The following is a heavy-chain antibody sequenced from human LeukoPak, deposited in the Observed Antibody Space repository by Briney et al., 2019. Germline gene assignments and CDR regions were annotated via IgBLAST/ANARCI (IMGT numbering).Heavy chain of an antibody. Sequence: GESLQISCKGSGYSFTSYWIGWVRQMPGKGLGWMGMIYPGDSDTRYSPSFQGQVTISADKSISTAYLQWSSLKASDTAMYYCARLFWNRRVFDYWGQGTLVTVSS. J-gene: IGHJ4*02. CDR2: IYPGDSDT. CDR3: ARLFWNRRVFDY. V-gene: IGHV5-51*01. CDR1: GYSFTSYW. D-gene: IGHD3-3*01.